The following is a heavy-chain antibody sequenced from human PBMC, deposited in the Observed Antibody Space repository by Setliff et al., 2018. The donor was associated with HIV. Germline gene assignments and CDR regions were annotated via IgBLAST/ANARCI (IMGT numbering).Heavy chain of an antibody. D-gene: IGHD2-21*02. Sequence: GASVKVSCKASGYTFTSYYMHWVRQAPGQGLEWMGLIHPSTGNTYYTQKFQGRVTWTRNTSISTAYMELSSLRSEDTAVYYCARGQGCGGGCHYAFEMWGQGTMVTVSS. J-gene: IGHJ3*02. V-gene: IGHV1-46*01. CDR3: ARGQGCGGGCHYAFEM. CDR2: IHPSTGNT. CDR1: GYTFTSYY.